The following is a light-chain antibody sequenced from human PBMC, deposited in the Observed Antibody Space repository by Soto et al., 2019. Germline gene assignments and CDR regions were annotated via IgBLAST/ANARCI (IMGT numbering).Light chain of an antibody. J-gene: IGLJ7*01. CDR2: EDN. Sequence: NFMLTQPHSVSASPGKTVTISCTGSSGSIASNYVQWYQQRPGRAPTTLIYEDNQRPSGVPDRFSGSIDSSSNSASLTISGLKTEDEADYYCQSYDSSNHAVFGGGTQLTVL. CDR1: SGSIASNY. CDR3: QSYDSSNHAV. V-gene: IGLV6-57*02.